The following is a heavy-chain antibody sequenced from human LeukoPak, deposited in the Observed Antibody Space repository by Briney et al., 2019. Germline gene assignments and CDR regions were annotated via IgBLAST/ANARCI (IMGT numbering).Heavy chain of an antibody. D-gene: IGHD3-16*01. CDR3: GRDLGGRGGA. CDR1: GFTFSTYW. Sequence: TGGSLRLSCVASGFTFSTYWMHWVRQVPGTGLVWVSRTNEDGSITDYADSVKGRFTISRDNSKDTLYLQMNSLRAEDTAVYYCGRDLGGRGGAWGQGILVTVSP. J-gene: IGHJ5*02. CDR2: TNEDGSIT. V-gene: IGHV3-74*01.